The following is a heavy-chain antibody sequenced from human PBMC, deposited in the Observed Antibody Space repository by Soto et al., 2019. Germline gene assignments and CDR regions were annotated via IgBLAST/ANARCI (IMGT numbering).Heavy chain of an antibody. V-gene: IGHV4-39*07. CDR1: GGSISSSSYY. D-gene: IGHD3-10*01. CDR2: IYYSGST. Sequence: SETLSLTCTVSGGSISSSSYYWGWIRQPPGKGLEWIGSIYYSGSTYYNPSLKSRVTISVDTSKNQFSRKLSSVTAADTAVYYCARDHPMVRGVIAYWGQGTLVTVSS. J-gene: IGHJ4*02. CDR3: ARDHPMVRGVIAY.